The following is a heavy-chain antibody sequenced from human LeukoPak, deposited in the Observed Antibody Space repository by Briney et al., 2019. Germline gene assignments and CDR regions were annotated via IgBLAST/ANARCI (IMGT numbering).Heavy chain of an antibody. CDR1: GYTFTSYD. D-gene: IGHD3-22*01. V-gene: IGHV1-8*01. CDR2: MNPNSGNT. CDR3: ARAGVWDYSDSSGYHNAAFDI. J-gene: IGHJ3*02. Sequence: ASVKVSCKASGYTFTSYDNNWVRQATGQGLEWMGWMNPNSGNTGYAQKFQGRVTVTRDTSISTAYMDLSRLRSDDTAVYYCARAGVWDYSDSSGYHNAAFDIWGQGTMVTVSS.